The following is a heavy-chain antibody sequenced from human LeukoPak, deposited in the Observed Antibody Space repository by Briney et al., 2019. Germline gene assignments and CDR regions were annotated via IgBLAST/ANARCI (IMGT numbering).Heavy chain of an antibody. CDR3: AKGSRNTGFDY. V-gene: IGHV3-23*01. J-gene: IGHJ4*02. CDR1: RCTFSSFA. CDR2: ISESGGNT. Sequence: GGSLSLSCGASRCTFSSFAWYWVRQAPGEGLEWVSAISESGGNTYYADSVKGRFTISRDNSKNTLYLQMNSRRVEDTAVYYCAKGSRNTGFDYWGQGTLVTVSS. D-gene: IGHD1-26*01.